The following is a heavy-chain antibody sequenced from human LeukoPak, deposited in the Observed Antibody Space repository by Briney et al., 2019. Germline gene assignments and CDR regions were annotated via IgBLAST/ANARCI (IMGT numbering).Heavy chain of an antibody. V-gene: IGHV1-69*05. J-gene: IGHJ5*02. CDR2: IIPIFGTA. CDR1: GGSFSSYA. D-gene: IGHD1-7*01. Sequence: SVKVSCKASGGSFSSYAISWVRQAPGQGLEWMGRIIPIFGTANYAQKFQGRVTITTDESTSTAYMELSSLRSEDTAVYYCAAWYNWNYGGSNWFDPWGQGTLVTVYS. CDR3: AAWYNWNYGGSNWFDP.